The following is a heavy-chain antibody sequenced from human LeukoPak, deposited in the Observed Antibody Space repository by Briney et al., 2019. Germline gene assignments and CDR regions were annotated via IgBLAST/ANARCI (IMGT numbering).Heavy chain of an antibody. D-gene: IGHD3-22*01. V-gene: IGHV1-2*02. CDR2: INPNSGGT. CDR3: ARYDSSGYYYAT. CDR1: GYTFTGYY. Sequence: ASVKVSCKASGYTFTGYYMHWVRQAPGQGLEGMGWINPNSGGTNYAQKFQGRVTMTRDTSISTAYMELSRLRSDDTAVYYCARYDSSGYYYATWGQGTLVTVSS. J-gene: IGHJ4*02.